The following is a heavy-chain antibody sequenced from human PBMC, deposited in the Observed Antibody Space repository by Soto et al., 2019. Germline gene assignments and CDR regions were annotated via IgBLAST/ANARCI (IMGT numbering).Heavy chain of an antibody. J-gene: IGHJ4*02. CDR1: GGTFGSHG. CDR2: FIAMLGTS. CDR3: ACGAMAKLDY. D-gene: IGHD5-18*01. V-gene: IGHV1-69*01. Sequence: QVQLVQSGAEVKKPGSSVKVSCRASGGTFGSHGVAWVRQAPGQGLEWLGGFIAMLGTSTYAKKVQSRATITADESLTSSYLELRSLRSEGTAVSFCACGAMAKLDYWGQGTVGTVSS.